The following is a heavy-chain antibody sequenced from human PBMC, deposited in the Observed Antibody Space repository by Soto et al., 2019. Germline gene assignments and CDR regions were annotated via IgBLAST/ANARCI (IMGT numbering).Heavy chain of an antibody. Sequence: PGVSLRLSCAASGFAFSQFDMSWVRQAPGKGLEWVSAISASGSTRPYTDSVRGRFTISRDNFRNTVDLQMNNLRAEDTAVYYCTSHQIAICDYWGRGTLVTVSS. CDR2: ISASGSTR. CDR1: GFAFSQFD. V-gene: IGHV3-23*01. J-gene: IGHJ4*02. CDR3: TSHQIAICDY. D-gene: IGHD2-2*02.